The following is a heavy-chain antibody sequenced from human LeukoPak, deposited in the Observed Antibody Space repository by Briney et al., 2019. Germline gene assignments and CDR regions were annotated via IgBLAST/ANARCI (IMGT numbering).Heavy chain of an antibody. Sequence: SETLSLTCTVSGGSIRSSYYYWSWIRQHPGKGLEWIGYIYYSGSTYYNPSLKSRVTISVDTSKNQFSLKLSSVTAADTAVYYCARVNIVVVPAAIGCWFDPWGQGTLVTVSS. CDR1: GGSIRSSYYY. CDR3: ARVNIVVVPAAIGCWFDP. D-gene: IGHD2-2*02. J-gene: IGHJ5*02. CDR2: IYYSGST. V-gene: IGHV4-31*03.